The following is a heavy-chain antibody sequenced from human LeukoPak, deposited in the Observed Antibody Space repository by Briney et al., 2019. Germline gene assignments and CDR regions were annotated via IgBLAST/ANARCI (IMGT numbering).Heavy chain of an antibody. CDR2: ISAYNGNT. V-gene: IGHV1-18*01. J-gene: IGHJ4*02. CDR1: GYTFTTYG. Sequence: ASVKVSCKASGYTFTTYGIAWVRRAPGQGLEWMGWISAYNGNTNSAQKLQGRVTMTTDTSTSTAYMELRNLRSDDTAVYYCARIAYCGGDCYTTYFDYWGQGTLVTVSS. CDR3: ARIAYCGGDCYTTYFDY. D-gene: IGHD2-21*01.